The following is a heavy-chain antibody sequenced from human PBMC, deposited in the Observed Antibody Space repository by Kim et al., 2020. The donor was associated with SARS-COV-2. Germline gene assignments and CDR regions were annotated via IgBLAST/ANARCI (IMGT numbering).Heavy chain of an antibody. CDR3: ALSPGYCSGGSCYGGGCFDP. CDR2: IYWDDDK. J-gene: IGHJ5*02. D-gene: IGHD2-15*01. V-gene: IGHV2-5*02. CDR1: GFSLSTSGVG. Sequence: SGPTLVKPTQTLTLTCTFSGFSLSTSGVGVGWIRQPPGKALEWLALIYWDDDKRYSPSLKSRLTITKDTSKNQVVLTMTNMDPVDTATYYCALSPGYCSGGSCYGGGCFDPWGQGTLVTVSS.